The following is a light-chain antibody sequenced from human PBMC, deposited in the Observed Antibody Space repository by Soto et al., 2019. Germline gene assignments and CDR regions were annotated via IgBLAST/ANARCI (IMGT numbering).Light chain of an antibody. Sequence: QSVLTQPASVSGSPGQSITISFTGTSSDFGAYNYVSWYQQYPVKVPKLLIYTVSNRPSGVSNRFSGSKSGNTASLTISGLQAEDEADYFCTSYTSGSLYVFGTGTKLTVL. J-gene: IGLJ1*01. CDR3: TSYTSGSLYV. V-gene: IGLV2-14*01. CDR2: TVS. CDR1: SSDFGAYNY.